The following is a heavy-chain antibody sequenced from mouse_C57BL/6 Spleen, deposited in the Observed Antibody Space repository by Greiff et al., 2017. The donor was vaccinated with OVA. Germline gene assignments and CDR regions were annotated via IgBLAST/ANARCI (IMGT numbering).Heavy chain of an antibody. CDR2: IYPGDGDT. Sequence: QVQLQQSGPELVKPGASVKISCKASGYAFSSSWMNWVKQRPGKGLEWIGRIYPGDGDTNYNGKFKGKATLTADKSSSTAYMQLSSLTSEDSAVYFCARSRHYYGSSYDYFDYWGQGTTLTVSS. J-gene: IGHJ2*01. V-gene: IGHV1-82*01. CDR1: GYAFSSSW. CDR3: ARSRHYYGSSYDYFDY. D-gene: IGHD1-1*01.